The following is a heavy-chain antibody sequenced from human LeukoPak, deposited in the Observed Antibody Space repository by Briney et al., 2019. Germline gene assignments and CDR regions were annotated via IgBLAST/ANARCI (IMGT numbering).Heavy chain of an antibody. J-gene: IGHJ4*02. CDR3: TTDYGDYGGIDY. V-gene: IGHV3-15*01. CDR2: IKSKTDGGTT. D-gene: IGHD4-17*01. Sequence: GGSLRLSCAASGFTFSSYWMSWVRQAPGKGLEWVGRIKSKTDGGTTDYAAPVKGRFTISRDDSKNTLYLQMNSLKTEDTAVYYCTTDYGDYGGIDYWGQGSLVTVSS. CDR1: GFTFSSYW.